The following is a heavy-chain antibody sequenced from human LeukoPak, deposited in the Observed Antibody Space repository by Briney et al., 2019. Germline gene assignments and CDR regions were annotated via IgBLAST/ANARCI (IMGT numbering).Heavy chain of an antibody. CDR1: GYSFTSYW. CDR2: IYPGDSDT. V-gene: IGHV5-51*01. D-gene: IGHD5-12*01. J-gene: IGHJ6*03. CDR3: ARRGYSGYDFEGGYYYYMDV. Sequence: GESLKISCSASGYSFTSYWIAWVRQMPGKGLEWMGSIYPGDSDTRYRPSFQGQVTISADKSISTAYLQWSSLKASDTAMYYCARRGYSGYDFEGGYYYYMDVWGKGTTVTVSS.